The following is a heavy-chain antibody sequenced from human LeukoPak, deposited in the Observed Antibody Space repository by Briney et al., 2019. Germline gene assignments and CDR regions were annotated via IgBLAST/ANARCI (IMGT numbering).Heavy chain of an antibody. CDR2: IKEDGSAQ. J-gene: IGHJ4*02. Sequence: GGSLRLSCAASGFTFGAYWMSWFRQAPGKGPEWVASIKEDGSAQYYVDSLEGRFTISRDNAKNSLYPQMDSMGVEDTAVYYCARHIVGEQNFDYWSQGTLVTVSS. CDR3: ARHIVGEQNFDY. V-gene: IGHV3-7*01. CDR1: GFTFGAYW. D-gene: IGHD3-16*02.